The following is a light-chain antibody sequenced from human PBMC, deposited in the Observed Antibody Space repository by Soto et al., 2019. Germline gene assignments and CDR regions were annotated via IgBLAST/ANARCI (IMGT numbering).Light chain of an antibody. CDR2: GAS. CDR1: QSVRSTY. CDR3: QQHGNSPTT. J-gene: IGKJ4*01. V-gene: IGKV3-20*01. Sequence: EMVLTQSPGTLSLSPGERATLSCRASQSVRSTYLAWYQQKPGQAPRLVIYGASSKATGIPDRFSGSGSGTDFTLTISRLEPEDFAVYYCQQHGNSPTTFGGGTKVEIK.